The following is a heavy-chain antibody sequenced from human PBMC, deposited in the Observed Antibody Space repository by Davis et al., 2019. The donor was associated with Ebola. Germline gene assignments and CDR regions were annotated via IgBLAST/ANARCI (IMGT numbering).Heavy chain of an antibody. J-gene: IGHJ6*02. Sequence: GGSLRLSCAASGFTFSSYGMHWVRQAPGKGLEWVAVISYDGSNKYYADSVKGRFTISRDNSKNTLYLQMNSLRAEDTAVYYCALGGYSYGNYYYHYGMDVWGQGTTVTVSS. CDR1: GFTFSSYG. CDR3: ALGGYSYGNYYYHYGMDV. V-gene: IGHV3-30*03. CDR2: ISYDGSNK. D-gene: IGHD5-18*01.